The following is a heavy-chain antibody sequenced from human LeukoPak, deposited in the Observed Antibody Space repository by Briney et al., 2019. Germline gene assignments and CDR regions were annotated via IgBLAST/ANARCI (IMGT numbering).Heavy chain of an antibody. J-gene: IGHJ4*02. Sequence: TGGSLRLSCAASGFTFSDYSMQWVRRAPGLGLEWISYIGGSGGDTFYADSVKGRFTVSRDNAKNSVFLLMNSLRAEDTAVYYCARRAEFCGGNCYSSDYRGQGTLVTVSS. CDR2: IGGSGGDT. CDR1: GFTFSDYS. V-gene: IGHV3-48*01. D-gene: IGHD2-21*02. CDR3: ARRAEFCGGNCYSSDY.